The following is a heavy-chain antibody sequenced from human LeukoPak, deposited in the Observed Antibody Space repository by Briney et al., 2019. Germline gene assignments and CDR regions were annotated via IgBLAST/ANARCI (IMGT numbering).Heavy chain of an antibody. CDR3: ARGKYPGAFDV. CDR1: GFSFSSYW. CDR2: IEEDGSQQ. J-gene: IGHJ3*01. D-gene: IGHD2-2*01. V-gene: IGHV3-7*01. Sequence: GGSLRLSCAASGFSFSSYWMSWVRQAPGKGLEWVANIEEDGSQQFYVDSVKGRFTISRDNAKSSLYLQMNSLRVEDTAVYYCARGKYPGAFDVWGQGTMVTVSS.